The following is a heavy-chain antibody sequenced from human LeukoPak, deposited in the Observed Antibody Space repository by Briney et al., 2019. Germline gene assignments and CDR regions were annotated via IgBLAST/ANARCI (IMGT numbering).Heavy chain of an antibody. CDR2: ISGSGGNT. V-gene: IGHV3-23*01. J-gene: IGHJ4*02. CDR3: AGTSYSGSYALFDY. Sequence: HTGGSLRLSCTASGFSFSSYAMTWVRQPPGKGLEWVSVISGSGGNTYYADSVKGRFTISRDNSNNTLFLQMNSLRAEDTAVYYCAGTSYSGSYALFDYWGQGTLVTVSS. CDR1: GFSFSSYA. D-gene: IGHD1-26*01.